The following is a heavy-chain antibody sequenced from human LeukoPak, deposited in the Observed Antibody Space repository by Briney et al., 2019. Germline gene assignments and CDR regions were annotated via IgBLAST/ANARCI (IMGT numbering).Heavy chain of an antibody. V-gene: IGHV4-39*07. D-gene: IGHD3-10*01. Sequence: SETLSLTCTVSGGSISSSSYFWGWVRQPPGKGLEWIGSFYYSGSTYYNPSLKGRVTISADTSKNQFSLKLTSVTAADTAVFYCARHLNYYGSGSYGAYYYYGMDVWGQGTTVTVSS. CDR3: ARHLNYYGSGSYGAYYYYGMDV. CDR2: FYYSGST. CDR1: GGSISSSSYF. J-gene: IGHJ6*02.